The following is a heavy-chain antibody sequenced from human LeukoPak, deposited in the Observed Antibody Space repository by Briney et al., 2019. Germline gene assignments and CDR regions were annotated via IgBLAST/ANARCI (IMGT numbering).Heavy chain of an antibody. CDR2: IYTSGST. CDR3: ARDRGRWRGAYCGGDCFPDY. V-gene: IGHV4-61*02. Sequence: SEPLSLTCPVSGGSISSGSYYWSWIRQPAGKGLEWIGRIYTSGSTNYNPSLKSRVTISVDTSKNQFSLKLSSVTAADTAVYYCARDRGRWRGAYCGGDCFPDYWGQGTLVTVSS. D-gene: IGHD2-21*02. J-gene: IGHJ4*02. CDR1: GGSISSGSYY.